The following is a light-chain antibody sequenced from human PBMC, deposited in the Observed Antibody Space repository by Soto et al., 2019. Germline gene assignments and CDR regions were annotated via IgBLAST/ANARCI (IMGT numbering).Light chain of an antibody. J-gene: IGLJ2*01. CDR2: LNSDGSH. Sequence: QSVLTQSPSASASMGASVKLTCTMRSGHSSYAIAWHQQQPEKGPRYLMKLNSDGSHSKGDGIPDRFSGSRSGAERYLTIASLQSEDEADYYCQTWGTAILFGGGTKLAVL. CDR3: QTWGTAIL. CDR1: SGHSSYA. V-gene: IGLV4-69*01.